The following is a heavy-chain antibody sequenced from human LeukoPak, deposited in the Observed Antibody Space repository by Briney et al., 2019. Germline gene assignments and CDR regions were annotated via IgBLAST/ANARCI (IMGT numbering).Heavy chain of an antibody. J-gene: IGHJ4*02. Sequence: SQTLSLTCTVSGGSISSGGYYWSWIRQHPGKGLEWIGYIYYRGNANYNPSLKSRVTISVDTSKNQFSLKMSSVTAADTAVYYCARVHLGYGYPLDFDYWGQGTLVTVSS. CDR1: GGSISSGGYY. V-gene: IGHV4-31*03. D-gene: IGHD5-18*01. CDR2: IYYRGNA. CDR3: ARVHLGYGYPLDFDY.